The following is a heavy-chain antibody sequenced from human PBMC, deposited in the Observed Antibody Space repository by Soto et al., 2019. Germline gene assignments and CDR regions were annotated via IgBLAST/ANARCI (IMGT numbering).Heavy chain of an antibody. CDR1: GGSFSGYY. D-gene: IGHD3-16*01. CDR3: ARAGSFMNTPFAY. J-gene: IGHJ4*02. CDR2: INHSGST. Sequence: SETLSLTCAVYGGSFSGYYWSWIRQPPGKGLEWIGEINHSGSTYYNPSLKSRLTISVDTSKNQLSLKLSSVTAADTAVYFRARAGSFMNTPFAYWGQGTLVTVSS. V-gene: IGHV4-34*01.